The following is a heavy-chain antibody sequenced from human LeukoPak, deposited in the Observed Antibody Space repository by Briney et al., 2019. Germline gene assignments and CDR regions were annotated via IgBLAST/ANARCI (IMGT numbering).Heavy chain of an antibody. Sequence: SETLSLTCTVPGGSISSYYWSWIRQPAGQGLEWFGRIYSSGSTNYNPSFESRVTMSVDTSNNQFSLRLSSVTAADTAVYYCARSPVVIYNYFDYWGQGTLVTVSS. V-gene: IGHV4-4*07. CDR2: IYSSGST. CDR1: GGSISSYY. CDR3: ARSPVVIYNYFDY. J-gene: IGHJ4*02. D-gene: IGHD2/OR15-2a*01.